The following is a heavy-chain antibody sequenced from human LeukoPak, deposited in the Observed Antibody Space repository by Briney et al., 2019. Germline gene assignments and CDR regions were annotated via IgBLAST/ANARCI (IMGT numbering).Heavy chain of an antibody. D-gene: IGHD4-23*01. V-gene: IGHV4-39*01. CDR2: TYYSGST. J-gene: IGHJ2*01. Sequence: PPETLSLTCTVSDGSISSSSYYWGWIRQPPGKGPEWISSTYYSGSTYSNPSFESRVTISVDTSKNQFSLKLSSVTAADTAVYYCARHFGGNSNDWYFDLWGRGTLVTVSS. CDR3: ARHFGGNSNDWYFDL. CDR1: DGSISSSSYY.